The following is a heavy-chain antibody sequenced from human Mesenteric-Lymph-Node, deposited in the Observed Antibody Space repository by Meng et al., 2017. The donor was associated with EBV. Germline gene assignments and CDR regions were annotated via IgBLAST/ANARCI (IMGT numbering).Heavy chain of an antibody. J-gene: IGHJ4*02. CDR3: VRCGAVTLVQGGPDH. V-gene: IGHV4-34*01. D-gene: IGHD3-10*01. CDR2: INRVGST. Sequence: QGRLQQWGARLLQPSETRSLTCGVAGGSFGGYFWSWIRQPPGKGLEWIGEINRVGSTNYNPSLKSRLTMSVDTSKNHFSLKLTSVTAADTAVYYCVRCGAVTLVQGGPDHWGQGTLVTVSS. CDR1: GGSFGGYF.